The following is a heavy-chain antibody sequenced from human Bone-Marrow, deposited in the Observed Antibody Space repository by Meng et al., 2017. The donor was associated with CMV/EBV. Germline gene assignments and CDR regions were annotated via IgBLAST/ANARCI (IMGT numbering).Heavy chain of an antibody. V-gene: IGHV1-69*10. J-gene: IGHJ6*02. CDR1: GFTFSSYG. CDR2: IIPILGIA. CDR3: ASRNCSSTSCQPYYYYYGMDV. Sequence: SCAASGFTFSSYGMHWVRQAPGQGLEWMGGIIPILGIANYAQKFQGRVTITADKSTSTAYMELSSLRSEDTAVYYCASRNCSSTSCQPYYYYYGMDVWGQGTTVTVSS. D-gene: IGHD2-2*01.